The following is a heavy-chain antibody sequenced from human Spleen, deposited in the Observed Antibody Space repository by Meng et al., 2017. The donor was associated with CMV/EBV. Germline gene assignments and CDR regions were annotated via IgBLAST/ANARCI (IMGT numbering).Heavy chain of an antibody. V-gene: IGHV5-51*01. CDR3: ARAFYGSGSYYKHYYYYGMDV. Sequence: KVSCKGSGYSFTSYWFGWVRQMPGKGLEWMGIIYPGDSDTRYSPSFQGQVTISADKSISTAYLQWSSLKASDTAMYYCARAFYGSGSYYKHYYYYGMDVWGQGTTVTVSS. D-gene: IGHD3-10*01. CDR1: GYSFTSYW. J-gene: IGHJ6*02. CDR2: IYPGDSDT.